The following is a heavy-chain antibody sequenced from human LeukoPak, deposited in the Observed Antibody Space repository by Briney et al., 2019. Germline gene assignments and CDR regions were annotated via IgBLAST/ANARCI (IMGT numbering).Heavy chain of an antibody. CDR2: INHSGRT. CDR1: GGSISSSSYY. CDR3: ARDGDPQSYYYYGTDV. Sequence: SETLSLTCTVSGGSISSSSYYWGWIRQPPGKGLEWIGEINHSGRTNYNPSLKSRVTISVDTSKNQSSLKLSSVTAADTAVYYCARDGDPQSYYYYGTDVWGQGTTVTVSS. J-gene: IGHJ6*02. D-gene: IGHD4-17*01. V-gene: IGHV4-39*07.